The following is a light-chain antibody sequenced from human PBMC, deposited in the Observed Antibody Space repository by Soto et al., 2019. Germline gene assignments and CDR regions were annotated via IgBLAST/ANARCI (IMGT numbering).Light chain of an antibody. CDR1: QDIHTW. Sequence: DIQMTQSPSSVSASVGARVTITCRASQDIHTWLAWYQQKPGKAPNLLIYGASTLQSGVPSRFSASGSGRDFTLTISSLQPEDFATYYCQQANSFPFAFGPGTKVDFK. CDR3: QQANSFPFA. V-gene: IGKV1-12*01. J-gene: IGKJ3*01. CDR2: GAS.